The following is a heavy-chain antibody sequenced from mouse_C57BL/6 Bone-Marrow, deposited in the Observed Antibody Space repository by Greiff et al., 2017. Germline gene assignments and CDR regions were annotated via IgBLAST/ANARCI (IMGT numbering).Heavy chain of an antibody. CDR1: GFNIKDDY. J-gene: IGHJ2*01. Sequence: EVQLHQSGAELVRPGASVKLSCTASGFNIKDDYMHWVKQRPEQGLEWIGWIDPENGDTEYAAKFQGKATITADTSSNTASLQLSSLTSADTAVYYCTTDLSLYGGQGTTPTVTA. CDR3: TTDLSLY. CDR2: IDPENGDT. V-gene: IGHV14-4*01.